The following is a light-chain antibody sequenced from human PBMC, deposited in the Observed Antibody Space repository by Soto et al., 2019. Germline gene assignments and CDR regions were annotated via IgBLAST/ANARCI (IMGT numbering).Light chain of an antibody. V-gene: IGKV3-11*01. CDR3: QQRSSWPLT. J-gene: IGKJ4*01. CDR2: DSS. CDR1: QSVSSY. Sequence: ETAMTQSPATLSVSPGERATLSCRASQSVSSYLAWYQQKRGQAPRLLIYDSSNRATGIPARFSGSGSGTDFSLIISSLEPEDFAVYYCQQRSSWPLTFGGGTKVDIK.